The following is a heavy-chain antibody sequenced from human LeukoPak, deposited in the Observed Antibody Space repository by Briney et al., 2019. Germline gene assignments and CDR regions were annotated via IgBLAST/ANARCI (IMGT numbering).Heavy chain of an antibody. CDR2: ISSSSATS. V-gene: IGHV3-23*01. CDR3: ANTITYYYDSSGYYYY. D-gene: IGHD3-22*01. Sequence: GGSLRLSCAASGFAFSGYAMSWVRQAPGKGLEGVSGISSSSATSHYADSVKGRFTISRDNSKNTLYLQMNSLRVEDTAVYYCANTITYYYDSSGYYYYWGQGTLVTVSS. J-gene: IGHJ4*02. CDR1: GFAFSGYA.